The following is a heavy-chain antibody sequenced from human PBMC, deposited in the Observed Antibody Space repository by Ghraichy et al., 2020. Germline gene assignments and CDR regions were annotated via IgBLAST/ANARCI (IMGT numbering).Heavy chain of an antibody. J-gene: IGHJ4*02. D-gene: IGHD3-22*01. CDR1: GGSFSGYY. CDR3: TRDPLRYYYDSSGYSTDFDY. V-gene: IGHV4-34*01. CDR2: INHSGST. Sequence: SETLSLTCAVYGGSFSGYYWSWIRQPPGKGLEWIGEINHSGSTNYNPSLKSRVTISVDTSKNQFSLKLSSVTAADTAVYYCTRDPLRYYYDSSGYSTDFDYWGQGTLVTVSS.